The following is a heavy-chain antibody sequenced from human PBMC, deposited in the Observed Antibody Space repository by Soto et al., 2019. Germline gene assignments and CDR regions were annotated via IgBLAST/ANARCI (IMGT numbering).Heavy chain of an antibody. CDR3: ARYCSGGSCYLDP. CDR1: GGSINSRYW. CDR2: IYHSGST. V-gene: IGHV4-4*02. Sequence: SETLSLTCAVSGGSINSRYWWSWVRQSPGKGLEWIGEIYHSGSTNYNPSLKSRVTISVDKSKNQFSLKLSSVTAADTAVYYCARYCSGGSCYLDPWGQGTLVTVSS. J-gene: IGHJ5*02. D-gene: IGHD2-15*01.